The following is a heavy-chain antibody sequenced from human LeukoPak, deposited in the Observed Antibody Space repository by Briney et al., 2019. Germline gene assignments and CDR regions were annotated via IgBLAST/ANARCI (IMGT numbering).Heavy chain of an antibody. J-gene: IGHJ4*02. CDR2: ILYSGTTT. D-gene: IGHD1-1*01. CDR1: GGSISPYY. V-gene: IGHV4-59*01. CDR3: ARVGDWNDLVY. Sequence: PAETLSLTCTVSGGSISPYYWSWIRQTPGKGLEWIGYILYSGTTTNYNPSLKSRVTISVDTSKNQFSLKLSSVTAADTAVYYCARVGDWNDLVYWGQGTLVTVSS.